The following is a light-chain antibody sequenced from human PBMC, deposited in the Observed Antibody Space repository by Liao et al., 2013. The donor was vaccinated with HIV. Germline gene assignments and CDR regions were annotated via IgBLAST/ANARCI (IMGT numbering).Light chain of an antibody. V-gene: IGLV3-1*01. CDR1: KLGDKY. CDR3: QAWDSTTIV. Sequence: SYELTQPPSVSVSPGQTASITCSGDKLGDKYACWYQQKPGQSPVLVIYQDSKRPSGIPERFSGSNSGNTATLTISGTQAMDEADYYCQAWDSTTIVFGRGT. J-gene: IGLJ2*01. CDR2: QDS.